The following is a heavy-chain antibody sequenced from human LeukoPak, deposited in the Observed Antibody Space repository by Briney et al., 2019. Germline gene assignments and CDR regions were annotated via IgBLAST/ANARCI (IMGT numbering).Heavy chain of an antibody. CDR3: ARLSGRDYYFDY. J-gene: IGHJ4*02. D-gene: IGHD4/OR15-4a*01. Sequence: SETLSLTCTVSGGSISSSSYYWGWIRQPPGKGLEWIGSIYYSGSTYYNPSLKSRVTISLDTSKNQFSLQLSSVTAADTAVYYCARLSGRDYYFDYWGQGTLVTVSS. CDR1: GGSISSSSYY. V-gene: IGHV4-39*07. CDR2: IYYSGST.